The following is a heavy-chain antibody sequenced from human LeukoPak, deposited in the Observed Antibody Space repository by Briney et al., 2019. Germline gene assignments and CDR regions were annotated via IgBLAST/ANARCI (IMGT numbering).Heavy chain of an antibody. V-gene: IGHV3-23*01. Sequence: PGGSLRLSCAGSGFTFSSYAMTWVRQAPGKGLEWVSTISGSDGSTYYADSVKGRFTISRDNSKNTLYLQMNSLRAEDTAVYYCAKDRYVRGSDSGISGTIYYFDHWGQGTLVTVSS. J-gene: IGHJ4*02. CDR2: ISGSDGST. D-gene: IGHD1-7*01. CDR3: AKDRYVRGSDSGISGTIYYFDH. CDR1: GFTFSSYA.